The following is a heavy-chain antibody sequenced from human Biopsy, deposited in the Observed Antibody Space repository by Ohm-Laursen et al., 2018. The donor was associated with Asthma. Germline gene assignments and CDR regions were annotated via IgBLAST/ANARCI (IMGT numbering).Heavy chain of an antibody. D-gene: IGHD3-3*01. J-gene: IGHJ6*02. V-gene: IGHV3-30*18. CDR2: IAYGGRNK. CDR3: AKDTEGRYDFWSGLSYNYYGMDV. CDR1: GFTFSSYG. Sequence: SLRLSCTASGFTFSSYGMYWVRQAPGKGLEWVAVIAYGGRNKYYADSVKGRFTLARDNSKNTLYLQMNSLRAEDTAVYYCAKDTEGRYDFWSGLSYNYYGMDVWGQGTTVTVSS.